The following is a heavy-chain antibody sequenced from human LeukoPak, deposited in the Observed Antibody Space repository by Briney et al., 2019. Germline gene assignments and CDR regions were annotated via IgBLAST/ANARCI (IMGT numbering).Heavy chain of an antibody. D-gene: IGHD5-24*01. CDR3: AKGGRYTPLLFDY. CDR2: ISGSGGST. Sequence: GGSLRLSCAASGFTFSSYAMSWVRQAPGKGLEWVSAISGSGGSTYYADSVKGRFTISRDNSKNTLYLQMNSLRAEGTAVYYCAKGGRYTPLLFDYWGQGTLVTVSS. V-gene: IGHV3-23*01. J-gene: IGHJ4*02. CDR1: GFTFSSYA.